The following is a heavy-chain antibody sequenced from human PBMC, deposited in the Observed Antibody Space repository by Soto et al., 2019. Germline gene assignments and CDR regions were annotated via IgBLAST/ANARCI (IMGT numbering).Heavy chain of an antibody. J-gene: IGHJ4*02. V-gene: IGHV3-23*01. D-gene: IGHD6-13*01. CDR1: GFTFSSYA. CDR2: ISGSGGST. CDR3: AKVWAAARLSHYFDY. Sequence: GGSLRLSCAASGFTFSSYAMSWVRQAPGKGLEWVSAISGSGGSTYYADSVKGRFTISRANSKNTLYLQMNSLRAEDTAVYYCAKVWAAARLSHYFDYWGQGTLVTVSS.